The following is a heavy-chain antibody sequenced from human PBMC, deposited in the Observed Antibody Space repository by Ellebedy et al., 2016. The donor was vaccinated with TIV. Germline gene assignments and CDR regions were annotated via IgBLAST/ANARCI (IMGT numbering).Heavy chain of an antibody. CDR3: ARTAAAYSTSWYDFDC. V-gene: IGHV3-21*01. CDR2: ISSSGTYI. Sequence: GESLKISCAASGFSFRSYWMSWVRQAPGKGLEWVSSISSSGTYIHNADSVKGRFIISRDNAKNSLYLQMNSLRVEDTAIYYCARTAAAYSTSWYDFDCWGQGTLVTVSS. CDR1: GFSFRSYW. D-gene: IGHD6-13*01. J-gene: IGHJ4*02.